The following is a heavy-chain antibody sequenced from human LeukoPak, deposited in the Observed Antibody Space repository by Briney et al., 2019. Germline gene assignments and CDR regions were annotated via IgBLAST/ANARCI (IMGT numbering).Heavy chain of an antibody. CDR3: ARESYYDAFDI. J-gene: IGHJ3*02. V-gene: IGHV3-53*01. Sequence: GGSLRLSCAASGFTVSSNYMSWVRQAPGKGLEWVSVIYSGGSTYYADSVKGRFTISRDNSKNTLYLQINSLRAEDTAVYYCARESYYDAFDIWGQGTMVTVSS. CDR2: IYSGGST. D-gene: IGHD1-26*01. CDR1: GFTVSSNY.